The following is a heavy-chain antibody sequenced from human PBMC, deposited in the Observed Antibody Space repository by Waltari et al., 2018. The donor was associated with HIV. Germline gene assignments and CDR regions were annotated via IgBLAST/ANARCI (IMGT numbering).Heavy chain of an antibody. Sequence: QLVESGGALIQPGRSLRLSCTASGFTFGDYAMNWVRQAPGKGLGGGGFIRSKTSGETREYAASVKGRFSISRDDSKGMVYLQMNSLRADDTALYYCVRDLAWRAFDVWGQGTMVTVSS. D-gene: IGHD3-3*01. CDR2: IRSKTSGETR. CDR3: VRDLAWRAFDV. CDR1: GFTFGDYA. J-gene: IGHJ3*01. V-gene: IGHV3-49*04.